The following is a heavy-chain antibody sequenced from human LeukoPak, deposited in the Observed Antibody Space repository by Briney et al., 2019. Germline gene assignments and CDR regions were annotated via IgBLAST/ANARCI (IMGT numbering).Heavy chain of an antibody. CDR1: GFTVSSNY. J-gene: IGHJ6*02. V-gene: IGHV3-53*01. D-gene: IGHD6-6*01. CDR3: AREYSSSTRYYYYGMDV. CDR2: IYSGGST. Sequence: GGSLRLSCAASGFTVSSNYMSWVRQAPGKGLEWVSVIYSGGSTYYADSGKGRFTISRDNSKNTLYLQMNSLRAEDTAVYYCAREYSSSTRYYYYGMDVWGQGTTVTVSS.